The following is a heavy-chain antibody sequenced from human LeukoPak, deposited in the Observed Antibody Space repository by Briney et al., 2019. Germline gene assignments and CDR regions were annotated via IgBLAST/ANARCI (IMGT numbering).Heavy chain of an antibody. CDR1: GYTFTGYY. D-gene: IGHD1-26*01. CDR2: INPNSGGT. J-gene: IGHJ4*02. CDR3: ARVLWELPLRPTFDY. Sequence: EASVKVSCNASGYTFTGYYMHWVRQAPGQGLEWMGWINPNSGGTNYAQKFQGRVTMTRDTSISTAYMELSRLRSDDTAVYYCARVLWELPLRPTFDYWGQGTLVTVSS. V-gene: IGHV1-2*02.